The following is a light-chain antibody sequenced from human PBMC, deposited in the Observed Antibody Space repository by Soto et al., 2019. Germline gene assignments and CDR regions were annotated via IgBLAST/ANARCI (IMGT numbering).Light chain of an antibody. Sequence: DIQMTQSPSALSGSVGDRVTITCRASQTISSWLAWYQQKPGKAPKLLIYKASTLKSGVPSRFSGSGSGTEFTLTISSLQPDDFATYYCQHYNSYSEAFGQGTKG. J-gene: IGKJ1*01. CDR3: QHYNSYSEA. V-gene: IGKV1-5*03. CDR1: QTISSW. CDR2: KAS.